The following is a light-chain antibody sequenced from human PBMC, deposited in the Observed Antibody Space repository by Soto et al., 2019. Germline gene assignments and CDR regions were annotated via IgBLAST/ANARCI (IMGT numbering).Light chain of an antibody. Sequence: QSVLTQPASVSGSPGQSITISCTRTSSDVGAYNYVSWYRQHPGTAPKLIIFEVSNRPSGVSQRFSGSRSGNSASLAISGIKAEDDADYYCTSNIGHNIVFGGGTKLTVL. J-gene: IGLJ2*01. CDR2: EVS. V-gene: IGLV2-14*01. CDR3: TSNIGHNIV. CDR1: SSDVGAYNY.